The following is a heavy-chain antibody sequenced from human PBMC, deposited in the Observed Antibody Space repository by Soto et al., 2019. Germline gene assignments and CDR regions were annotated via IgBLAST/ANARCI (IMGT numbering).Heavy chain of an antibody. J-gene: IGHJ4*02. V-gene: IGHV1-69*13. D-gene: IGHD3-16*01. CDR1: GGTFSSYA. CDR2: IIPIFGTA. Sequence: ASVKVSCKASGGTFSSYAISWVRQAPGQGLEWMGGIIPIFGTANYAQKFQGRVTITADESTSTAYMELSSLRSEDTAVYYCARVGGVARANGYFDYWGQGTLVTVSS. CDR3: ARVGGVARANGYFDY.